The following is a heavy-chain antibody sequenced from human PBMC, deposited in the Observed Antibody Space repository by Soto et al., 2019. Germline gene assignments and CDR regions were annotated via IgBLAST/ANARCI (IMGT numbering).Heavy chain of an antibody. CDR2: IHDDGSAT. D-gene: IGHD1-1*01. CDR1: GFTFSAYA. J-gene: IGHJ2*01. Sequence: EVQLLDSGGGLVQPGGSLRLSCAASGFTFSAYAMGWVRQAPGKGLEWVSTIHDDGSATHYADSVKGRFTISRDDSKNTLYAQMNNLRADDTAVYYCAKFEGHPLEYWYLDFWGRGTLVNVSS. V-gene: IGHV3-23*01. CDR3: AKFEGHPLEYWYLDF.